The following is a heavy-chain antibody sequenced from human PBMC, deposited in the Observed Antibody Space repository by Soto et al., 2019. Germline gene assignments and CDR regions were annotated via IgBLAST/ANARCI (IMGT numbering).Heavy chain of an antibody. J-gene: IGHJ5*02. V-gene: IGHV1-69*01. CDR1: GGTFSSYA. CDR3: ERENWTMIAGRDWFDP. Sequence: QVQLVQSGAAVKNPGSSVQVSCKDSGGTFSSYAISWVRQAPGQGLEWMGGIIPIFGTANYAQKFQGRVTITADESTSTAYMELSSLRSEDTAVHYCERENWTMIAGRDWFDPWGQGTLVTVSS. D-gene: IGHD3-22*01. CDR2: IIPIFGTA.